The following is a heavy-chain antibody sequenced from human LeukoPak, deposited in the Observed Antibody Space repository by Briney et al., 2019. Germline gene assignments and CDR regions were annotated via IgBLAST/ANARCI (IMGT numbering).Heavy chain of an antibody. CDR2: IKPDGSQK. J-gene: IGHJ4*02. CDR3: ARGLSWYCSSTSCYSAYLDY. V-gene: IGHV3-7*04. D-gene: IGHD2-2*01. Sequence: GGSLRLSCAASGFTFSSYEMNWVRQAPGKGLEWVANIKPDGSQKYYVDSVKGRFTISRDNAKNSLDLQMNSLRAEDTAVYYCARGLSWYCSSTSCYSAYLDYWGQGTLVTVSS. CDR1: GFTFSSYE.